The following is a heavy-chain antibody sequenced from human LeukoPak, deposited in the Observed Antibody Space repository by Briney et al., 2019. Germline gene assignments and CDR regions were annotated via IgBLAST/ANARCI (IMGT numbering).Heavy chain of an antibody. CDR3: ARIRSGSYSMDY. J-gene: IGHJ4*02. CDR1: GFSLSTSSVC. V-gene: IGHV2-70*11. CDR2: IDWDDDK. D-gene: IGHD1-26*01. Sequence: SGPALVKPTQTLTLTCTFSGFSLSTSSVCVGWIRQPPGKALEWLARIDWDDDKYYSSSLKTRLTISKDTPKNQVVLTMTNMDPVDTATYYCARIRSGSYSMDYWGQGTLVIVSS.